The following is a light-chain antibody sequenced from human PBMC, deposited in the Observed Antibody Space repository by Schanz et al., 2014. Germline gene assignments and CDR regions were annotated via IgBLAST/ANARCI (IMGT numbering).Light chain of an antibody. V-gene: IGLV7-46*01. CDR1: TGAVTSGHY. CDR3: LLYYGGANWV. Sequence: QAVVTQEPSLTVSPGGTVTLTCGSSTGAVTSGHYPYWFQQKPGQAPRTLIYDTSNKHSWTPARFSGSLLGGKAALTLSGVQPEDEAEYYCLLYYGGANWVFGGGTKLTVL. J-gene: IGLJ3*02. CDR2: DTS.